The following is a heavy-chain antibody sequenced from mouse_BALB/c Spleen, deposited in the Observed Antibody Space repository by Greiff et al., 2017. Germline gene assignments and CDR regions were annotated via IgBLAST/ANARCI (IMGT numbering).Heavy chain of an antibody. V-gene: IGHV3-2*02. CDR1: GYSITSDYA. J-gene: IGHJ2*01. D-gene: IGHD2-1*01. CDR2: ISYSGST. Sequence: DVQLVESGPGLVKPSQSLSLTCTVTGYSITSDYAWNWIRQFPGNKLEWMGYISYSGSTSYNPSLKSRISITRDTSKNQFFLQLNSVTTEDTATYYCARRGNYEGDFDYWGQGTTLTVSS. CDR3: ARRGNYEGDFDY.